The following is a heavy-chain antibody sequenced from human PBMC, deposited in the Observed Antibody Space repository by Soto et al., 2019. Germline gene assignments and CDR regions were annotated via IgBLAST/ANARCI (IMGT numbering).Heavy chain of an antibody. CDR2: INEGGSEK. Sequence: GGSLRLSCAASGFTFIKSWMSWVRQVPGKGLEWVANINEGGSEKYYVNSVKGRFTISRDNAKSSLYLQMDSLRAEDTAVYYCARELVVGPAEYFQHWGQGTRVTVSS. CDR1: GFTFIKSW. V-gene: IGHV3-7*01. D-gene: IGHD3-22*01. J-gene: IGHJ1*01. CDR3: ARELVVGPAEYFQH.